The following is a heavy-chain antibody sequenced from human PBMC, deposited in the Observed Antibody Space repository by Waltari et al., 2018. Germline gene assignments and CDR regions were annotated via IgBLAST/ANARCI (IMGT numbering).Heavy chain of an antibody. CDR2: ISAYNGNT. CDR1: GYTFTSYG. Sequence: QVQLVQSGAEVKKPGASVKVSCKASGYTFTSYGISWVRQAPGQGLEWMGWISAYNGNTNYAQKLQGRVTMTTDTSTSTAYMELRSLRSDDTAVYYCARDSVYCSGGSCYSEGKNWFDPWGQGTLVTVSS. CDR3: ARDSVYCSGGSCYSEGKNWFDP. J-gene: IGHJ5*02. V-gene: IGHV1-18*01. D-gene: IGHD2-15*01.